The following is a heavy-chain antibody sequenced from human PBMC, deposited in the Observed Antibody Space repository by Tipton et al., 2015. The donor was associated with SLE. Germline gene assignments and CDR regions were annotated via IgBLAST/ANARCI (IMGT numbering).Heavy chain of an antibody. CDR3: ARDRHYFDY. Sequence: TLSLTCAVYGGSFSYYYWSWIRQPPGKGLEWIGEINHSGSTNYNPSLKSRVTISVDTSKNQFSLKVSSVTAADTAVYYCARDRHYFDYWGQGTLVTVSS. CDR2: INHSGST. V-gene: IGHV4-34*01. J-gene: IGHJ4*02. CDR1: GGSFSYYY.